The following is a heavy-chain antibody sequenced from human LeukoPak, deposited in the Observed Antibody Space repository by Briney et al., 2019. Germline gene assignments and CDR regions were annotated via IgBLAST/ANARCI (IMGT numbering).Heavy chain of an antibody. CDR3: TRDHNYAFDI. D-gene: IGHD1-1*01. J-gene: IGHJ4*02. V-gene: IGHV3-48*01. CDR1: GFPFIEYS. Sequence: HPGGSLRLSCTASGFPFIEYSMNWVRQAPGKGLEWISYFGIDSGNTKYADSVRGRFTISTDKAKNSLYLQMNSLRVEDTAVYYSTRDHNYAFDIWGQGTLVSVAS. CDR2: FGIDSGNT.